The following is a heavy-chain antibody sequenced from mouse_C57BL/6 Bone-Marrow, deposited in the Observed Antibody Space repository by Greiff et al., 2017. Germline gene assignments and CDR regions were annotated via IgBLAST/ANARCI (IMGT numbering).Heavy chain of an antibody. CDR2: IWSGGST. V-gene: IGHV2-2*01. CDR3: ARNFPSAAYYFDY. CDR1: GFSLTSYG. D-gene: IGHD2-10*02. J-gene: IGHJ2*01. Sequence: VQLVESGPGLVQPSQSLSITCTVSGFSLTSYGVHWVRQSPGKGLEWLGVIWSGGSTDYNAAFISRLSISKDNSKSQVFFKMNSLQADDTAIYYCARNFPSAAYYFDYGGQGTTLTVSS.